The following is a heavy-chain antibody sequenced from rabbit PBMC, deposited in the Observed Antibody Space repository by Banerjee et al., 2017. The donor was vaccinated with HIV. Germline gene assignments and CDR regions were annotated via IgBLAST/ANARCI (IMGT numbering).Heavy chain of an antibody. CDR3: ARDLAGVIGWNFGL. J-gene: IGHJ3*01. Sequence: QSLEESGGDLVKPGASLTLTCTASGFSFSNWICWVRQAPGKGLELIGCISTGDGGTYYASWVNGRFTISKTSSTTVTLQMTSLTAADTATYFCARDLAGVIGWNFGLWGQGTLVTVS. CDR2: ISTGDGGT. CDR1: GFSFSNW. D-gene: IGHD4-1*01. V-gene: IGHV1S40*01.